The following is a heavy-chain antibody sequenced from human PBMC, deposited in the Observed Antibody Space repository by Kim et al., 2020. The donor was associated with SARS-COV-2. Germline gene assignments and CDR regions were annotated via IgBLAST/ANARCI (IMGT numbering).Heavy chain of an antibody. D-gene: IGHD3-22*01. V-gene: IGHV4-39*01. Sequence: SETLSLTCTVSGGSISSSSYYWGWIRQPPGKGLEWIGSIYYSGSTYYNPSLKSRVTISVDTSKNQFSLKLSSVTAADTAVYYCACPGVNNASSGYYFDYWGQGTLVTVSS. CDR1: GGSISSSSYY. CDR3: ACPGVNNASSGYYFDY. J-gene: IGHJ4*02. CDR2: IYYSGST.